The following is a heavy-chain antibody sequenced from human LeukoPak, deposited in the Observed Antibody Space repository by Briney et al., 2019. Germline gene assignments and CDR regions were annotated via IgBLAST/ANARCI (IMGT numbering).Heavy chain of an antibody. CDR3: ARDGTISARVWFGESNYFDY. V-gene: IGHV1-18*01. CDR1: GYTFTSYG. CDR2: ISAYNGNT. J-gene: IGHJ4*02. Sequence: GASVTVSFTASGYTFTSYGISWVRQAPGQGLEWMGWISAYNGNTNYAQKLQGRVTMTTDTSTSTAYMELRSLRSDDTAVYYCARDGTISARVWFGESNYFDYWGQGTLVTVSS. D-gene: IGHD3-10*01.